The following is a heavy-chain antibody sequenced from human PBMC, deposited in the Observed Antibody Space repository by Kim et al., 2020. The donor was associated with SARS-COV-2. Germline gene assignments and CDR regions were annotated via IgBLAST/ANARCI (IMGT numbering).Heavy chain of an antibody. V-gene: IGHV3-30*04. CDR1: GFTFSSYA. D-gene: IGHD6-19*01. Sequence: GGSLRLSCAASGFTFSSYAMHWVRQAPGKGLEGVAVISYDGSNKYYADSVKGRFTISRDNSKNTLYLQMNSLRAEDTAVYYCARESSSGWSYFDYWGQGTLVTVSS. J-gene: IGHJ4*02. CDR2: ISYDGSNK. CDR3: ARESSSGWSYFDY.